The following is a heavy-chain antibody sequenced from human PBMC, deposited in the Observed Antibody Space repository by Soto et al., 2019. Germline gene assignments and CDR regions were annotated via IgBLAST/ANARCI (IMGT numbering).Heavy chain of an antibody. D-gene: IGHD6-19*01. V-gene: IGHV4-39*01. CDR2: IDYNGVT. J-gene: IGHJ3*02. CDR3: ERPIAVAGTSGAYDI. Sequence: SATLSLTCSVSGGSIYRSGYYWGWIRQPPGGGLEWIGNIDYNGVTYSNPSLKSRVTISRDTSKNQFSLKLTSVTAADRAVYSCERPIAVAGTSGAYDILGQGTMVTVS. CDR1: GGSIYRSGYY.